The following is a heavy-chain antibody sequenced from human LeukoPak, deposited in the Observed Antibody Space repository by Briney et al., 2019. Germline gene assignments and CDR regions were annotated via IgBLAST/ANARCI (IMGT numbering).Heavy chain of an antibody. CDR3: AGRRGSSFDY. J-gene: IGHJ4*02. Sequence: GGSLRLSCAAPGFSVSAHYMSWVRQAPGKGLEWVSTLFGGDTIDYADSVKGRFTISRDNSGNTLYLQMNNLRADDTAVYYCAGRRGSSFDYWGRGTQVIVSS. CDR2: LFGGDTI. V-gene: IGHV3-53*01. CDR1: GFSVSAHY. D-gene: IGHD1-26*01.